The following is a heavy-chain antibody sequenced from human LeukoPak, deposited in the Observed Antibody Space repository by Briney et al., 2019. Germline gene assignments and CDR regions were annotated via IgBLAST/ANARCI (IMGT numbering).Heavy chain of an antibody. V-gene: IGHV3-15*01. D-gene: IGHD3-10*01. CDR2: IKSKTDGGTT. J-gene: IGHJ4*02. Sequence: GGSLRLSCAASGFTFSNAWMSWVRQAPGKGLEWVGRIKSKTDGGTTDYAAPVKGRFTISRDDSKNTLYLQMNSLKTEDTAVYYCTDSYYYGSESYDYWGQGTLVTVSS. CDR3: TDSYYYGSESYDY. CDR1: GFTFSNAW.